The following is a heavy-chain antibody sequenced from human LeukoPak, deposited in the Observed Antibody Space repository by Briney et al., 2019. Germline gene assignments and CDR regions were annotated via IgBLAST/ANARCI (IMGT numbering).Heavy chain of an antibody. D-gene: IGHD3-10*01. Sequence: SETLSLTCTVSGYSISSGYYWGWIRQPSGKGLEWIGSIYHSGSTYYNPSLKSRVTISVDTSKNQFSLKLSSVTAADTAVYYCARIQVGYYYGSGRFDYWGQGTLVTVSS. CDR2: IYHSGST. V-gene: IGHV4-38-2*02. CDR1: GYSISSGYY. CDR3: ARIQVGYYYGSGRFDY. J-gene: IGHJ4*02.